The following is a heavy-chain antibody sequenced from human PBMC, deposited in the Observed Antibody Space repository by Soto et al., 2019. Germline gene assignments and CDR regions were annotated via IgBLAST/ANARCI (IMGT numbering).Heavy chain of an antibody. D-gene: IGHD6-13*01. CDR1: GYPLSSFG. Sequence: XSVKVGCKASGYPLSSFGVDWVRQAPGQGLEWMGWINAYNGNTHFAENFQGRVTLTADTSTSTAYMEVRSLRSDDTALYYCATGAAGVAAHVIWAQGTLVTVSS. CDR3: ATGAAGVAAHVI. CDR2: INAYNGNT. V-gene: IGHV1-18*01. J-gene: IGHJ4*02.